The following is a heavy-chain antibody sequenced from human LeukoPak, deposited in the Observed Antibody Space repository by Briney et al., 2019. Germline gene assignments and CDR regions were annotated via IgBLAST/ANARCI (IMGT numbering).Heavy chain of an antibody. D-gene: IGHD2-15*01. CDR2: IIPILGIA. CDR1: GGTFSSYA. J-gene: IGHJ4*02. Sequence: SVKVSCKASGGTFSSYAISWVRQAPGQGLEWMGRIIPILGIANYAQKFQGRVTITADKSTSTAYMELCSLRSEDTAVYYCARGYCSGGSCYPADYWGQGTLVTVSS. CDR3: ARGYCSGGSCYPADY. V-gene: IGHV1-69*04.